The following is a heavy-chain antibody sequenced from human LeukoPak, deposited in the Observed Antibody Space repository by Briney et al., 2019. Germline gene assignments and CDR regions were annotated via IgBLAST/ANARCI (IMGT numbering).Heavy chain of an antibody. Sequence: ASVKVSCKASGYTFTGYYIHWVRQAPGQGLEWMGWINPTSFGTKYEQKFQGKVTMTRDTSISTDYMELSDLRSDDTAVYYCADYGDSGRSAFDIWGQGTMVTVSS. CDR1: GYTFTGYY. CDR2: INPTSFGT. J-gene: IGHJ3*02. V-gene: IGHV1-2*02. D-gene: IGHD4-17*01. CDR3: ADYGDSGRSAFDI.